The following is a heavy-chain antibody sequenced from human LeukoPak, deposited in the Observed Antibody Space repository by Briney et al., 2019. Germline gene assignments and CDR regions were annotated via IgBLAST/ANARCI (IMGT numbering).Heavy chain of an antibody. J-gene: IGHJ6*03. CDR3: ARVLLWFGELLPSYMDV. V-gene: IGHV1-8*03. CDR2: MNPNSGNT. D-gene: IGHD3-10*01. Sequence: ASVKVSCKASGYTFTSYDINWVRQATGQGLEWMGWMNPNSGNTGYAQKFQGRVTITRNTSISTAYMELSSLRSEDTAVYYCARVLLWFGELLPSYMDVWGKGTTVTVCS. CDR1: GYTFTSYD.